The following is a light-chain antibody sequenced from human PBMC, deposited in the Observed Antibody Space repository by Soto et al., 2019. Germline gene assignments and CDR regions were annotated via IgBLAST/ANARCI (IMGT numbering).Light chain of an antibody. V-gene: IGLV1-44*01. CDR3: AAWDDSLNVRV. CDR2: SNN. Sequence: QSVLTQPPSASGTPGQRVTISCSGSSSNIGSNTVNWYQQLPGTAPKLLIYSNNQRPSGVPDRFPGSKSGTSASLAISGLQSEDEADYYCAAWDDSLNVRVFGTGTKVTVL. CDR1: SSNIGSNT. J-gene: IGLJ1*01.